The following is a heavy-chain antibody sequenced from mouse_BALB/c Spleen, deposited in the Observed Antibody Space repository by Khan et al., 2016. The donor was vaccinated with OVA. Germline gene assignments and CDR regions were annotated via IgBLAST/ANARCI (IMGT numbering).Heavy chain of an antibody. J-gene: IGHJ3*01. CDR3: ARDYWFAY. CDR2: IGSGDST. Sequence: LVQSGPELKKPGGSLKLSCAASGFTFSNYAMSWVRQSPEKRLEWVASIGSGDSTYYLASVKGRFTISRDNARNILYLQMSSLRSEDTALYYCARDYWFAYWGQGTLVTVSA. V-gene: IGHV5-6-5*01. CDR1: GFTFSNYA.